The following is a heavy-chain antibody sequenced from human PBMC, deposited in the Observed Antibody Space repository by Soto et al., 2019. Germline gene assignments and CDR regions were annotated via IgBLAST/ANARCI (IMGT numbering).Heavy chain of an antibody. CDR2: IYYSGST. J-gene: IGHJ4*02. D-gene: IGHD3-10*01. Sequence: QLQLQESGPGLVKPSETLSLTCTVSGGSISSSSYYWGWIRQPPGKGLEWIGSIYYSGSTYYNPSLKSRVTIAVDTSKNQFSLKLSSVTAADTAVYDCARSSHYYYGSGTLDYWGQGTLVTVSS. CDR3: ARSSHYYYGSGTLDY. CDR1: GGSISSSSYY. V-gene: IGHV4-39*01.